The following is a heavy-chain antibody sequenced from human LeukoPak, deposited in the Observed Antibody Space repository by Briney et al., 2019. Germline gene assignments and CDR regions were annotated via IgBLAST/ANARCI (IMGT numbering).Heavy chain of an antibody. Sequence: TFXXXXXXXXRQXXGXGXXWMGRINPNSGGTNYAQKFQGRVTMTRDTSISTAYMELSRLRSDDTAVYYCARESYSLSDYWGQGTLVTVSS. D-gene: IGHD4-11*01. CDR3: ARESYSLSDY. J-gene: IGHJ4*02. CDR1: TFXXXX. CDR2: INPNSGGT. V-gene: IGHV1-2*06.